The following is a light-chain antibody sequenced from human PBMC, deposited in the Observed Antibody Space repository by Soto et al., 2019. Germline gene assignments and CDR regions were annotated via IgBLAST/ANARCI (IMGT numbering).Light chain of an antibody. CDR3: QQYNNWPPVT. V-gene: IGKV3-15*01. Sequence: EIVMAQSPATLSGSPGERATLSCRASQSVSSNLAWYQQKPGQAPRLLIYGASTRATGIPARFSGSGSGTEYTLTISSLQSEDFAVYYCQQYNNWPPVTLGQGTKLEIK. J-gene: IGKJ2*01. CDR2: GAS. CDR1: QSVSSN.